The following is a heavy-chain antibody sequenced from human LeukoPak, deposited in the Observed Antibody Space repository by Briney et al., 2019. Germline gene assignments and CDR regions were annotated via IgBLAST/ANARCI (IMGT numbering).Heavy chain of an antibody. J-gene: IGHJ4*02. V-gene: IGHV3-48*01. Sequence: PGGSLRLSCAASGFTFNTYSMNWVRQAPGKGLELDSYISSSSSTIYYADSVKGRFTISRDNAKNSLYLQMNSLSADDTAVYYCAGGASEYSSSGDFACWGQGTLVTVSS. CDR2: ISSSSSTI. CDR3: AGGASEYSSSGDFAC. D-gene: IGHD6-6*01. CDR1: GFTFNTYS.